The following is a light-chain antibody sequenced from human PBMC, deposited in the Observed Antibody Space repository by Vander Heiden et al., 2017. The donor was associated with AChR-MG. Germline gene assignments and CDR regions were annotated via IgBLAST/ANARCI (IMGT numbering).Light chain of an antibody. CDR1: KLGDKH. J-gene: IGLJ2*01. Sequence: SYEVTQPPSVSVSPGQTANITCSGDKLGDKHVSWYQQKPGQSPVLVIYQDTKRPSGIPERLSGSNFGHTATLTISGTQAMDEADYYCQTCDRDTVVFGGGTKLTVL. CDR3: QTCDRDTVV. V-gene: IGLV3-1*01. CDR2: QDT.